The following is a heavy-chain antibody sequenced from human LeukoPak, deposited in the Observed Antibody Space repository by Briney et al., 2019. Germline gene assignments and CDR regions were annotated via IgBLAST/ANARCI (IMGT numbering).Heavy chain of an antibody. J-gene: IGHJ4*02. CDR2: IYYSGTT. CDR1: GGSISSRGYY. Sequence: SETLSITCTVSGGSISSRGYYCSWIRQHPGKGLEWIGYIYYSGTTYYNPSLKSRVTISLDTSKNQFSLKLSSVTAADTAIYFCARDRSGYSLFDSWGQGTLVTVSS. D-gene: IGHD3-3*01. CDR3: ARDRSGYSLFDS. V-gene: IGHV4-31*03.